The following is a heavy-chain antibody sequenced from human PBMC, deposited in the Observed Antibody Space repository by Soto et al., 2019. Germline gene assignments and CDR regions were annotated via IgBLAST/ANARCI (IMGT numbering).Heavy chain of an antibody. J-gene: IGHJ3*01. CDR2: IYYSGTT. Sequence: SETRSLTCIVSGDSISSSIYYWVWIRQPPGKGLEWIGNIYYSGTTYYNPSLKSRVTISVDTSKNQFSLKLSSVTAADTAVYYCARRDSGRPLDVWGQGTMVTVSS. CDR1: GDSISSSIYY. CDR3: ARRDSGRPLDV. D-gene: IGHD1-26*01. V-gene: IGHV4-39*01.